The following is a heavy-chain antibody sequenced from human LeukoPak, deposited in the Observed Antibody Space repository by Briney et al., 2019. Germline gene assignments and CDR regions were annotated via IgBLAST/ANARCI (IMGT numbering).Heavy chain of an antibody. CDR3: ARDGRGIWGVVVVAASYGMDV. CDR2: IIPIFGTA. CDR1: GGTFSSYA. D-gene: IGHD2-15*01. Sequence: SVKVSCKASGGTFSSYAISWVRRAPGQGLEWMGGIIPIFGTANYAQKFQGRVTITADKSTSTAYMELSSLRSEDTAVYYCARDGRGIWGVVVVAASYGMDVWGKGTTVTVSS. J-gene: IGHJ6*04. V-gene: IGHV1-69*06.